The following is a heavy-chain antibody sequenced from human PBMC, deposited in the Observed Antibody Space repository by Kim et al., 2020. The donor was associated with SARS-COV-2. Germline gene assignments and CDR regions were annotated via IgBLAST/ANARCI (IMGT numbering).Heavy chain of an antibody. J-gene: IGHJ4*02. CDR3: TSQITGTSFEY. D-gene: IGHD1-1*01. Sequence: ASVKVSCKASGYAFNDYHLHWVRQAPGKGLEWMGWIHPKSGDTHYAQKFQSRVTMTRDMSISTVYMEVTSLRSDDTAVFYCTSQITGTSFEYWGQGTLVTVS. CDR1: GYAFNDYH. CDR2: IHPKSGDT. V-gene: IGHV1-2*02.